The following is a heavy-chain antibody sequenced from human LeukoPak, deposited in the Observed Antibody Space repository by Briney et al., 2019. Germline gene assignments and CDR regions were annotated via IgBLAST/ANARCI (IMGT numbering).Heavy chain of an antibody. CDR3: ARDPLSSSWSTYYYGLDV. J-gene: IGHJ6*02. CDR2: ICAYSGDT. V-gene: IGHV1-18*01. Sequence: ASVKVSCKASGYTFTSYAVSWVRQAPGQGLEWMGWICAYSGDTNYAQNLQGRVSMTTDTSASTAYMELRSLRSDDTAVYYCARDPLSSSWSTYYYGLDVWGQGTTVTVSS. D-gene: IGHD6-13*01. CDR1: GYTFTSYA.